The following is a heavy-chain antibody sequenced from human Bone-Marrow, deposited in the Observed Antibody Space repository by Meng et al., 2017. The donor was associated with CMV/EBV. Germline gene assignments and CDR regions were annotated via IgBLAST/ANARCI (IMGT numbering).Heavy chain of an antibody. CDR1: GITFSSYG. Sequence: GGSLRLSCAASGITFSSYGMHWVRQAPGKGLEWVSVIYSGGSSTYYADSVKGRFTISRDNSKNTLYLQMNSLRAEDTAVYYCAKGPSGSYWDYFDYWGQGTLVTVSS. J-gene: IGHJ4*02. CDR3: AKGPSGSYWDYFDY. V-gene: IGHV3-23*03. D-gene: IGHD1-26*01. CDR2: IYSGGSST.